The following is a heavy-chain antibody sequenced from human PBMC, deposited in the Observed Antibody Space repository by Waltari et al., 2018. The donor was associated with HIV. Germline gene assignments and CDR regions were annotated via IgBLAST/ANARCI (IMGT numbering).Heavy chain of an antibody. CDR1: GFTFSKGA. Sequence: QVQLVESGGGVVQPGTSLTLSCAVSGFTFSKGAIHWFRQSPAKGLEWLAVFWSDGVEISYADSVKGRFTISKDSSQKTLYLHLTSLRAEDTALYYCARGYSSSRWIPLYHWGRGTLVTVSS. CDR2: FWSDGVEI. D-gene: IGHD6-6*01. V-gene: IGHV3-33*01. CDR3: ARGYSSSRWIPLYH. J-gene: IGHJ4*02.